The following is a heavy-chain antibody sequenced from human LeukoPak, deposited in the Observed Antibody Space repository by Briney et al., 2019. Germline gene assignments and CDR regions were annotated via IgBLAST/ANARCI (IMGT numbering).Heavy chain of an antibody. Sequence: ASVKVSCKVSGYTLTELSMHWVRQAPGKGLEWMGGFDPEDGETIYAQKFQGRVTMTEDTSTDTAYMELSSLRSEDTAVYYCVPRRSSSWYESYFDYWGQGTLVTVSS. V-gene: IGHV1-24*01. CDR2: FDPEDGET. CDR3: VPRRSSSWYESYFDY. J-gene: IGHJ4*02. CDR1: GYTLTELS. D-gene: IGHD6-13*01.